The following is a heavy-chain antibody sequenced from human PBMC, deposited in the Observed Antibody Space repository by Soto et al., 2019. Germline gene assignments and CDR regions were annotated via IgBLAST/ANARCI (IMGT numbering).Heavy chain of an antibody. CDR3: ARMRGSYAFDY. V-gene: IGHV3-21*01. CDR1: GFTFSSYS. Sequence: EVQLVESGGGLVKPGGSLRLSCAACGFTFSSYSMNWVRQAPGEGREGVASISSSTGYIDYADSVKGRFTISRDNAKNSLYLQMNGLRAENTAVYYCARMRGSYAFDYWGQGTLVTVSS. CDR2: ISSSTGYI. J-gene: IGHJ4*02. D-gene: IGHD1-26*01.